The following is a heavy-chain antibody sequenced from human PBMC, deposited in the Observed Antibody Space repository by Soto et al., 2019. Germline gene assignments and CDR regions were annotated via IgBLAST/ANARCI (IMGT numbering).Heavy chain of an antibody. CDR2: IYYTGNS. V-gene: IGHV4-31*03. CDR1: NGSISTNGHY. D-gene: IGHD6-19*01. CDR3: AREQWGFDS. J-gene: IGHJ4*02. Sequence: QVQLQESGPELVKSSQTLSLTCTVSNGSISTNGHYWTWIRQSPGKGLEWIAYIYYTGNSYYNPSLKSRLTISIDTSKNQFSLTLRSVTAADTAVYYCAREQWGFDSWGQGTLVTVSS.